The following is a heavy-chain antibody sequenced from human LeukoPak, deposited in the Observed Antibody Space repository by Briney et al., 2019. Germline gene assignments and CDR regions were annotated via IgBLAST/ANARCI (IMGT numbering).Heavy chain of an antibody. CDR1: ESSFSTFG. CDR2: IRYDSSSR. V-gene: IGHV3-30*02. CDR3: AKDYYALLWFGEFNRKYYFDY. J-gene: IGHJ4*02. D-gene: IGHD3-10*01. Sequence: PGGSLRLSCETSESSFSTFGMHWVRQAPGKGLEWVAFIRYDSSSRFYADSVKGRFTISRDNSKNTLYLQMNSLRAEDTAVYYCAKDYYALLWFGEFNRKYYFDYWGQGTLVTVSS.